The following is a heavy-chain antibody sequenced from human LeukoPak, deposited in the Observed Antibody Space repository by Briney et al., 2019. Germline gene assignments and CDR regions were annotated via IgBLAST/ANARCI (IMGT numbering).Heavy chain of an antibody. CDR2: INERGSEK. J-gene: IGHJ4*02. V-gene: IGHV3-7*01. CDR3: LSATETGY. Sequence: PGGSLRLSCAASGFTFRSYWMTWVRQAPGKGLEWVANINERGSEKNYLDSVKGRFTISRDNAKNSLYLQMDSLKIEDTAVYYCLSATETGYWGQGTLVTVSS. D-gene: IGHD1-14*01. CDR1: GFTFRSYW.